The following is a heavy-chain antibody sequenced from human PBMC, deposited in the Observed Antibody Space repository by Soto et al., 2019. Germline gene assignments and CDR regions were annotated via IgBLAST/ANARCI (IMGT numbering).Heavy chain of an antibody. D-gene: IGHD1-1*01. CDR2: ISVNGGST. J-gene: IGHJ3*02. CDR3: AKSLSTWTGDAFDI. CDR1: GFTFNSYA. V-gene: IGHV3-23*01. Sequence: EVQLLESGGGLVQPGGSLRLSCAASGFTFNSYAMTWVRQGPGKGLEWVSGISVNGGSTHYAGSVKGRFTISRDNSKNTLALPINSLRGEDTAVYYCAKSLSTWTGDAFDIRGQGTMVTVSS.